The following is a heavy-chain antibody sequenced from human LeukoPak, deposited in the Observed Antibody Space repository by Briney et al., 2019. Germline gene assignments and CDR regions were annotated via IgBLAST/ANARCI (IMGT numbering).Heavy chain of an antibody. CDR2: IIPIFGTA. J-gene: IGHJ3*02. V-gene: IGHV1-69*05. CDR1: GGTFSSYA. D-gene: IGHD5-18*01. CDR3: ASEGLPTHGAFDI. Sequence: GSSVKVSCEASGGTFSSYAISWVRQAPGQGLEWMGGIIPIFGTANYAQKFQGRVTITTDESTSTAYMELSSLRSEDTAVYYCASEGLPTHGAFDIWGQGTMVTVSS.